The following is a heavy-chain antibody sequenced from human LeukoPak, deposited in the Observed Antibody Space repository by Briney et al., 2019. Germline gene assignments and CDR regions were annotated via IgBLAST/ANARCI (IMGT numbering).Heavy chain of an antibody. D-gene: IGHD3-3*01. CDR3: ARDRKGSDFWSGVAWTNYYYGMDV. J-gene: IGHJ6*02. CDR1: GGSISSSSYY. V-gene: IGHV4-39*07. Sequence: SETLSLTCTVSGGSISSSSYYWGWIRQPPGKGLEWIGSIYYSGSTYYNPSLKSRVTISVDTSKNQFSLKLSSVTAADAAVYYCARDRKGSDFWSGVAWTNYYYGMDVWGQGTTVTVSS. CDR2: IYYSGST.